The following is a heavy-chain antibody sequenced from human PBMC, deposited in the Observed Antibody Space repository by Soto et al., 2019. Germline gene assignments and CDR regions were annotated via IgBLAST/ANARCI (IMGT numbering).Heavy chain of an antibody. Sequence: PTLGNPTQTVTVACTFFGFSLSTSGVGVGWIRQPPGKALEWRALIYLDDDKRYSPTLKSRLTITKDTSKNPVVLTMTNMAPVVTATYSCQNKGAGYRGFKYGGQGPLVTV. CDR3: QNKGAGYRGFKY. CDR2: IYLDDDK. V-gene: IGHV2-5*02. D-gene: IGHD3-9*01. J-gene: IGHJ4*02. CDR1: GFSLSTSGVG.